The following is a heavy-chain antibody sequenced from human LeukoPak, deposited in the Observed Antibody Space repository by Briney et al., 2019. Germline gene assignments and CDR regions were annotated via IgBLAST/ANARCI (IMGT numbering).Heavy chain of an antibody. Sequence: GASVKVSCKASGGTFSSHAISWVRQAPGQGLEWMGGIIPIFGTANYAQKFQGRVTITADESTSTAYMELSRLRSDDTAMYYCARGTGRHEYFQHWGQGTLVTVSS. D-gene: IGHD3/OR15-3a*01. V-gene: IGHV1-69*13. CDR3: ARGTGRHEYFQH. J-gene: IGHJ1*01. CDR1: GGTFSSHA. CDR2: IIPIFGTA.